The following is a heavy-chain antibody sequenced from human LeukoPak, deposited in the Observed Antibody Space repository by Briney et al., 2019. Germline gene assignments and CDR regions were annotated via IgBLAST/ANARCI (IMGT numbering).Heavy chain of an antibody. Sequence: GSLRLSCAASGFTFSTYSMNWVRQAPGKGLEWVSYISYTNIIYYADSVKGRFTISRDNAKNSLYLQMNSLRAEDTAVYYCARAPTVLVGYCSSSSCQADYWGQGTLVTVSS. J-gene: IGHJ4*02. CDR2: ISYTNII. V-gene: IGHV3-48*01. D-gene: IGHD2-2*01. CDR3: ARAPTVLVGYCSSSSCQADY. CDR1: GFTFSTYS.